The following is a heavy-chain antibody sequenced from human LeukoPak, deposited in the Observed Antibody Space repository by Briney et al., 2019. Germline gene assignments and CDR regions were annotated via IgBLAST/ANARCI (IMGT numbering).Heavy chain of an antibody. J-gene: IGHJ4*02. Sequence: ASVGVSCKASGYTFSSYGISWVRQAPGQRLEWMGWISAYNGNTKYAQKLQGRVTMTTDTSTSTAYMELRSLRSDDTAVYYCARDKGKWEHLRYFDYWGQGTLVTVSS. V-gene: IGHV1-18*01. CDR3: ARDKGKWEHLRYFDY. D-gene: IGHD1-26*01. CDR2: ISAYNGNT. CDR1: GYTFSSYG.